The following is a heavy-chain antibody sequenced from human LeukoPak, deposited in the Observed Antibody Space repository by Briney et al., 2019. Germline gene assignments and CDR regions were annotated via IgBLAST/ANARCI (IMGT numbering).Heavy chain of an antibody. V-gene: IGHV4-30-4*01. CDR1: GGSISSGDYY. D-gene: IGHD3-3*01. CDR2: IYYSGST. CDR3: ASSSGRNYDFWSGYPYFDY. J-gene: IGHJ4*02. Sequence: SETLSLTCTVSGGSISSGDYYWSWIRQPPGKGLEWIGYIYYSGSTYYNPSLKSRVTISVDTSKNQFSLKLSSVTAADTAVYYCASSSGRNYDFWSGYPYFDYWGQGTLVTVSS.